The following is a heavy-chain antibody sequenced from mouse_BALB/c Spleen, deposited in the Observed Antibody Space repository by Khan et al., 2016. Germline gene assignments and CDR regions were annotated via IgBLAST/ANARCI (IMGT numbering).Heavy chain of an antibody. CDR1: GYTFTTYW. V-gene: IGHV1-87*01. D-gene: IGHD2-4*01. J-gene: IGHJ2*01. Sequence: QVQLKESGAELARPGASVKLSCKASGYTFTTYWMQWVKQRPGQGLEWIGAIYPGDGDTRYTQKFKGKATLTADKSSSTAYMQLSSLASEDSAVYYCERENSYYDYDYWGQGTTLTVSS. CDR3: ERENSYYDYDY. CDR2: IYPGDGDT.